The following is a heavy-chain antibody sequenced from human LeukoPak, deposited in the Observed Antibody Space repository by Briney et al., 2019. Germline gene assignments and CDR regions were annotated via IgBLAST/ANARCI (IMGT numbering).Heavy chain of an antibody. D-gene: IGHD2-2*01. Sequence: ASVKVSCKASGYTFTSYDINWVRQAPGQGLEWMGWMNPNSGNTGYAQKLQGRVTMTTDTSTSTAYMELRSLRSDDTAVYYCAREGYCNSTSCYKPFDYWGQGTLVTVSS. CDR2: MNPNSGNT. V-gene: IGHV1-8*01. CDR1: GYTFTSYD. CDR3: AREGYCNSTSCYKPFDY. J-gene: IGHJ4*02.